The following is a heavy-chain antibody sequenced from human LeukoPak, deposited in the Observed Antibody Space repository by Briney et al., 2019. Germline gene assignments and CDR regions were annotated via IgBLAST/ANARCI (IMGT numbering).Heavy chain of an antibody. Sequence: PGGSLRLSCAASGFTFSSYWMSWVRQAPGKGLEWVANIKQDGSEKYYVDSVKGRFTISRDNAKNSLYLQMNSLRAEDTAVYYCARGITYYYGSGSFPFDYWGQGTLVTVSS. CDR3: ARGITYYYGSGSFPFDY. D-gene: IGHD3-10*01. CDR2: IKQDGSEK. CDR1: GFTFSSYW. V-gene: IGHV3-7*01. J-gene: IGHJ4*02.